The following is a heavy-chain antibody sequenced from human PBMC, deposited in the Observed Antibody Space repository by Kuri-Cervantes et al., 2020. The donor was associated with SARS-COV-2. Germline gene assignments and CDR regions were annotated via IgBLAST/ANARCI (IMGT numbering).Heavy chain of an antibody. J-gene: IGHJ5*02. CDR2: SSGSGGST. D-gene: IGHD5-24*01. CDR3: ARDLDGYKHP. Sequence: GGSLKTSCAASGFTFSSYAMSLVRQAPGKGLEWVSASSGSGGSTYSADSVKGRFTITRDNAKNSLYLQMNSMRAEDTAVYYCARDLDGYKHPWGQGTLVTVSS. CDR1: GFTFSSYA. V-gene: IGHV3-23*01.